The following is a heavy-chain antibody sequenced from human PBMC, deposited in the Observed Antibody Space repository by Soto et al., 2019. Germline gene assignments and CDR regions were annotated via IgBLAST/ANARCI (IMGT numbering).Heavy chain of an antibody. CDR2: IYYSGST. CDR1: GGSISSYY. CDR3: ARAPPVAGNELDY. V-gene: IGHV4-59*01. J-gene: IGHJ4*02. Sequence: PSETLSLTCTVSGGSISSYYWSWIRQPPGKGLEWIGYIYYSGSTNYNPSLKSRVTISVDTSKNQFSLKLSFVTAADTAVYYCARAPPVAGNELDYWGQGTLVTAPQ. D-gene: IGHD6-19*01.